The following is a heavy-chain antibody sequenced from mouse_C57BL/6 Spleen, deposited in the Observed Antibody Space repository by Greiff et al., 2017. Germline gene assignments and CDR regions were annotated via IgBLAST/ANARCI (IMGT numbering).Heavy chain of an antibody. CDR1: GYAFSSYW. CDR3: ARWGSSGYLDY. CDR2: IYPGDGDT. V-gene: IGHV1-80*01. J-gene: IGHJ2*01. Sequence: QVQLQQSGAELVKPGASVKISCKASGYAFSSYWMNWVKQRPGKGLEWIGQIYPGDGDTNYNGKFKGKATLTAAKSSSTAYMQLSSLTSEDSAVYFCARWGSSGYLDYWGQGTTLTVSS. D-gene: IGHD3-2*02.